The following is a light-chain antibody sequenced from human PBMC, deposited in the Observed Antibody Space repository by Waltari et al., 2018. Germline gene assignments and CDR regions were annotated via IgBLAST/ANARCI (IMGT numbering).Light chain of an antibody. V-gene: IGKV4-1*01. J-gene: IGKJ5*01. CDR3: HHYYIPPLT. CDR2: WAS. Sequence: DIVLTQSPDSLAVSLGERATINLKSSQSLLSSFNSKTYIAWYQQKPGQPPKLLINWASARGSGVPERFSGSGSETDFTLTISSLQAEDVAVYYCHHYYIPPLTFGQGTRLEIK. CDR1: QSLLSSFNSKTY.